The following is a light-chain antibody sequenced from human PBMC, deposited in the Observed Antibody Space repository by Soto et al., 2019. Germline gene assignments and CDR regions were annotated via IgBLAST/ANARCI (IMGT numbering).Light chain of an antibody. Sequence: DIQMTQSPPSLSASVGDRVTITCRASQGIRNFVAWYQQKPGEPPKLLIYAASTLQSGVPSRFSGSGSGTAFTLTINSLQPEDVATYSCQKYSSVPVFGPGTKVEI. CDR2: AAS. CDR3: QKYSSVPV. CDR1: QGIRNF. V-gene: IGKV1-27*01. J-gene: IGKJ3*01.